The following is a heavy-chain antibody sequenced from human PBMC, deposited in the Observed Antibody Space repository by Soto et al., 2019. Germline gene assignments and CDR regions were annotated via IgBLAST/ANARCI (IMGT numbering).Heavy chain of an antibody. Sequence: GGSLRLSCAASGFTFSSYGMHWVRQAPGKGLEWVAVISYDGSNKYYADSVKGRFTISRDNSKNTLYLQMNSLRAEDTAVYYCTNRYCSGGSCYPSYYYYGMDVWGQGTTVTVSS. J-gene: IGHJ6*02. CDR2: ISYDGSNK. V-gene: IGHV3-30*18. D-gene: IGHD2-15*01. CDR1: GFTFSSYG. CDR3: TNRYCSGGSCYPSYYYYGMDV.